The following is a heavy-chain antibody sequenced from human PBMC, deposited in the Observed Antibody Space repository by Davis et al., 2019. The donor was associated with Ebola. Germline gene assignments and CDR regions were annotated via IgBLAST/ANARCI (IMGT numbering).Heavy chain of an antibody. V-gene: IGHV2-70*01. CDR2: IDWDDDK. Sequence: SGLTLVKPPQTLTLTCTFSGFSLRTSGMCVSWIRQPPGKALEWLALIDWDDDKYYSTSLKTRLTISKDTSKNQVVLTMTNMDPVDTATYYCARTTLYYDYIWGSYRTMYYFDYWGQGTLVTVSS. J-gene: IGHJ4*02. CDR1: GFSLRTSGMC. CDR3: ARTTLYYDYIWGSYRTMYYFDY. D-gene: IGHD3-16*02.